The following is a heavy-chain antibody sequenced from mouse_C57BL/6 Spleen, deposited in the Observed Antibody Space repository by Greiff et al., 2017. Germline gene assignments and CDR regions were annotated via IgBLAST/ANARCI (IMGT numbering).Heavy chain of an antibody. V-gene: IGHV6-6*01. CDR2: IRNKANNHAT. D-gene: IGHD2-3*01. CDR1: GFTFSDAW. Sequence: EVKVEESGGGLVQPGGSMKLSCAASGFTFSDAWMDWVRQSPEKGLEWVAEIRNKANNHATYYAESVKGRFTISRDDSKSSVYLQMNSLRAEDTGIYYCTRDDGYYEGSMDYWGQGTSGTVSA. CDR3: TRDDGYYEGSMDY. J-gene: IGHJ4*01.